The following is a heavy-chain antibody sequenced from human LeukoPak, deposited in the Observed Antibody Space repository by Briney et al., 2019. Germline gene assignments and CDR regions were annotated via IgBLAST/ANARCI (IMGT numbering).Heavy chain of an antibody. CDR1: GFSFSGHW. CDR3: ARDHVVGLWPYYYGMDV. Sequence: GGSLRLSCTASGFSFSGHWMHWARQLPGKGLVWVSRINSDGSSTSYADSVKGRFTISRDNVKNTLYLQMKSLRAEDTAVYYCARDHVVGLWPYYYGMDVWGQGTTVTVSS. V-gene: IGHV3-74*01. D-gene: IGHD5-18*01. CDR2: INSDGSST. J-gene: IGHJ6*02.